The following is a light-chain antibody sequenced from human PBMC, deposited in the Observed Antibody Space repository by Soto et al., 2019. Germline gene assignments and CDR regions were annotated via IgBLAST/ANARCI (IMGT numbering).Light chain of an antibody. J-gene: IGLJ1*01. V-gene: IGLV2-14*03. Sequence: QSALTQPASVSGSPGQSIAISCTGTSSDVGGYDYVSWYQQHPGKAPKLMIYDVSNRPSGVSNRFSGSKSDNTASLTISGLQAEDEADYYCSSYTSSSTYVLGTGTKLTVL. CDR2: DVS. CDR1: SSDVGGYDY. CDR3: SSYTSSSTYV.